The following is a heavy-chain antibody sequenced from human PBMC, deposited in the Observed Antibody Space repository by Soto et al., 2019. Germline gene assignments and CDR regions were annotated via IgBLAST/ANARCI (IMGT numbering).Heavy chain of an antibody. Sequence: GGALRLSCEASGFTLSNYPMIWLRQAPGKGLEWVSGLSSTGKSAEYADSVKGRFTISRDSDKNTLYRQMNSLRADDTAVYYCAREFYEIFTGQYWGQGTLVTVSS. D-gene: IGHD3-9*01. CDR2: LSSTGKSA. J-gene: IGHJ4*02. CDR1: GFTLSNYP. CDR3: AREFYEIFTGQY. V-gene: IGHV3-23*01.